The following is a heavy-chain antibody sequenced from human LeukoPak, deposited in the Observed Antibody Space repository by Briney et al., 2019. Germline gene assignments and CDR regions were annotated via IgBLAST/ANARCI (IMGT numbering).Heavy chain of an antibody. CDR3: ARLGYSYGPIDY. Sequence: GEALQISCKGSGYSFTSYWIGWGRQLPGKGLEWMGIIYPGDSDTRYSPSFQGQVTISADKSISTAYLQWSSLKASDTAMYYCARLGYSYGPIDYWGQGTLVTVSS. CDR1: GYSFTSYW. D-gene: IGHD5-18*01. V-gene: IGHV5-51*01. CDR2: IYPGDSDT. J-gene: IGHJ4*02.